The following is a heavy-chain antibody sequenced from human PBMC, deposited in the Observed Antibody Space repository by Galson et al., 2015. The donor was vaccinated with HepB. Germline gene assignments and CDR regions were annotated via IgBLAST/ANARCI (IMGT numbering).Heavy chain of an antibody. Sequence: SLRLSCAASGFTVSSNYMSWVRQAPGKGLEWVSVIYSGGSTYYADSVKGRFTISRHNSKNTLYLQMNSLRAEDTAVYYCARGGGYYYDSSGYSHAFDIWGQGTMVTVSS. CDR1: GFTVSSNY. D-gene: IGHD3-22*01. CDR3: ARGGGYYYDSSGYSHAFDI. CDR2: IYSGGST. V-gene: IGHV3-53*04. J-gene: IGHJ3*02.